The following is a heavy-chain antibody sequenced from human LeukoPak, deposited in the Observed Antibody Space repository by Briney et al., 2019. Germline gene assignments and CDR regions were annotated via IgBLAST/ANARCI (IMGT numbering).Heavy chain of an antibody. CDR3: AAEYTSGSYRGDY. CDR2: INHSGST. V-gene: IGHV4-34*01. D-gene: IGHD6-19*01. J-gene: IGHJ4*02. Sequence: SEPLTLTCAVYGGSFSYYYWSWIPQPPGKGLQWIGEINHSGSTNYNPSLKSRVTISVDTSKNQISLKLSSVTAADTAVYYCAAEYTSGSYRGDYWGQGTLVTVSS. CDR1: GGSFSYYY.